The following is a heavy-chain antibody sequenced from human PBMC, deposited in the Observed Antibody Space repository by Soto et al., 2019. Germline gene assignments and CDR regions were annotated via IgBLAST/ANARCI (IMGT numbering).Heavy chain of an antibody. Sequence: SETLCLTCAVYGGSCSGYYWSWIRESPGKGPEWIGEINHSGSTNYNPSLTSRVTISVDTSKNPCPLKLSSVTAADTAVYYCARGALSGVRYYYYGMDVWGQGPTVT. D-gene: IGHD3-10*01. CDR1: GGSCSGYY. CDR3: ARGALSGVRYYYYGMDV. J-gene: IGHJ6*02. CDR2: INHSGST. V-gene: IGHV4-34*01.